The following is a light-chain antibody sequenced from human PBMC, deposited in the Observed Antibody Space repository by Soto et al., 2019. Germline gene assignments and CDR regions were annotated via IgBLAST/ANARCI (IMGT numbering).Light chain of an antibody. CDR1: GADIGSNT. J-gene: IGLJ2*01. Sequence: QSLLSQPHSVSGTPGQEVTISCSGSGADIGSNTVSWYQQVPGTAPKVLIYSNNQRPSGVPDRFFGSKAGTSASLTIIGLESEDEADYYCAAWDDSLNVPVLGGGTQLTVL. CDR2: SNN. V-gene: IGLV1-44*01. CDR3: AAWDDSLNVPV.